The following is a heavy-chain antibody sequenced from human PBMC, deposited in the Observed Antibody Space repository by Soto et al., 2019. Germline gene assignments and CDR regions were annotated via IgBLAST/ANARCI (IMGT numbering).Heavy chain of an antibody. CDR1: GYGFTTYG. V-gene: IGHV1-18*01. J-gene: IGHJ6*02. CDR2: ISGYNGNT. Sequence: QVQLVQSRGEVKKPGASVKVSCKTSGYGFTTYGISWVRQAPGQGLEWMGWISGYNGNTNYAQKLKGRLTMTTDTSTSTAYMELRSLTSDDTAVYYCAREGPAPYYYYGMDVWGQGSTVTVSS. CDR3: AREGPAPYYYYGMDV.